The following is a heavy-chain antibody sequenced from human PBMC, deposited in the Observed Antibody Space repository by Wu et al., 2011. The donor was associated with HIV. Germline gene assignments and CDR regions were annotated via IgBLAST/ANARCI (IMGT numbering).Heavy chain of an antibody. V-gene: IGHV1-69*08. CDR2: IIPISGTT. D-gene: IGHD7-27*01. J-gene: IGHJ3*01. Sequence: QVQLVQSGAEVKKPGSSVNVSCKASGGTFSRYTISWVRQAPGQGLEWMGRIIPISGTTDYAQKFQGRVTITADKSTSTAYMELSSLRSEDTAVYFCASGSELGDGALDVWGQGTLVTVSS. CDR1: GGTFSRYT. CDR3: ASGSELGDGALDV.